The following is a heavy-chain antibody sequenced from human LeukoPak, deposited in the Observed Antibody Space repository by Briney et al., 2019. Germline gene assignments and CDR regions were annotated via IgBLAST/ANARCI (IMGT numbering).Heavy chain of an antibody. J-gene: IGHJ4*02. CDR1: GGTFSSYA. CDR3: AKGHGPSAAIPVEFMDY. CDR2: IIPIFGTA. D-gene: IGHD2-2*02. Sequence: GASVKVSCKASGGTFSSYAISWVRQAPGQGLEWMGGIIPIFGTANYAQKFQGRVTITADESTSTAYMELSSLRSEDTAVYYCAKGHGPSAAIPVEFMDYWGQGTLVTVSS. V-gene: IGHV1-69*13.